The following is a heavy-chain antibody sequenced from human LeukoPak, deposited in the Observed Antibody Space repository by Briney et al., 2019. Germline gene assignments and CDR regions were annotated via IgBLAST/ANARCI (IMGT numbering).Heavy chain of an antibody. CDR1: GYTFTNYY. V-gene: IGHV1-2*02. J-gene: IGHJ4*02. Sequence: ASVKVSCKASGYTFTNYYIHWVRQAPGQGLEWMGWINPNSGGTNYAQKFQGRVTMTRDTSISTAYMELSRLRSDDTAVYYCARDGMTTVRYFDYWGQGTLVTVSS. D-gene: IGHD4-17*01. CDR2: INPNSGGT. CDR3: ARDGMTTVRYFDY.